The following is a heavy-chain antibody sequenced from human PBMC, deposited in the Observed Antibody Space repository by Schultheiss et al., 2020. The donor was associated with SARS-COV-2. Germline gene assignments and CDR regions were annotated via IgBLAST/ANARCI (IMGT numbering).Heavy chain of an antibody. V-gene: IGHV4-39*07. CDR2: INHSGST. Sequence: SQTLSLTCTVSGGSISSGGYYWSWIRQPPGKGLEWIGEINHSGSTNYNPSLKSRVTISVDTSKNQFSLKLSSVTAADTAVYYCARTHMVRGVARGSFQYWTGARAANTNWGQGTLVTVSS. D-gene: IGHD3-10*01. J-gene: IGHJ4*02. CDR3: ARTHMVRGVARGSFQYWTGARAANTN. CDR1: GGSISSGGYY.